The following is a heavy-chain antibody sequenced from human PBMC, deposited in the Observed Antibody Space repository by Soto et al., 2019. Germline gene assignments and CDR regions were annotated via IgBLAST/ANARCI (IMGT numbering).Heavy chain of an antibody. J-gene: IGHJ6*02. CDR2: IIPIFGTA. Sequence: ASVKVSCKASGGTFSSYAISWVRQAPGQGLEWMGGIIPIFGTANYAQKFQGRVTITADESTSTAYMELSSLRSEDTAVYYCARGDTAMGGXYYGMDVWGQGTTVTVSS. CDR3: ARGDTAMGGXYYGMDV. V-gene: IGHV1-69*13. CDR1: GGTFSSYA. D-gene: IGHD5-18*01.